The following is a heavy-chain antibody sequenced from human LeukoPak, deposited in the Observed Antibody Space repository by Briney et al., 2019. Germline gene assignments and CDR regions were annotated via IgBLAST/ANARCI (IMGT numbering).Heavy chain of an antibody. J-gene: IGHJ4*02. CDR2: INPNSGGT. V-gene: IGHV1-2*02. CDR1: GYTFTGYY. D-gene: IGHD2-2*01. Sequence: GASVKVSCKASGYTFTGYYMHWVRQAPGQGLEWREGINPNSGGTNYAQKFQGRVTMTRDTSISTAYMELSRLRSDDTAVYYCARDLAPSYCSSTSCYRGGSDYWGQGTLVTVSS. CDR3: ARDLAPSYCSSTSCYRGGSDY.